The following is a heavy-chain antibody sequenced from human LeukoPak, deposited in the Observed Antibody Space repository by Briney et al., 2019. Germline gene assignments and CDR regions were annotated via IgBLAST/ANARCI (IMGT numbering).Heavy chain of an antibody. Sequence: SVKVSCKASGGTFSSYAISWVRQAPGQGLEWMGGIIPIFGTANYAQKFQGRVTITADESTSTAYMELSSLRSEDTAVYYCARDQCSSTSCSPGYYYGMDVWGQGTTVTVSS. CDR1: GGTFSSYA. CDR2: IIPIFGTA. CDR3: ARDQCSSTSCSPGYYYGMDV. J-gene: IGHJ6*02. D-gene: IGHD2-2*01. V-gene: IGHV1-69*13.